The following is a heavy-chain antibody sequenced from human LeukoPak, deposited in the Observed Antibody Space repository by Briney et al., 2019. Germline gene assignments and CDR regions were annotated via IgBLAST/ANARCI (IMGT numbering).Heavy chain of an antibody. CDR1: GFTFSNYD. Sequence: PGGSLRLSCAASGFTFSNYDMHWVRQAPGKGLEWVAVISYDGSNKSYADSVKGRFTISRDNSKNTLYLQMNSLRAEDTAVYYCAKEPYYGSGAPTNYFDYWGQGTLVTVSS. J-gene: IGHJ4*02. CDR3: AKEPYYGSGAPTNYFDY. V-gene: IGHV3-30*18. D-gene: IGHD3-10*01. CDR2: ISYDGSNK.